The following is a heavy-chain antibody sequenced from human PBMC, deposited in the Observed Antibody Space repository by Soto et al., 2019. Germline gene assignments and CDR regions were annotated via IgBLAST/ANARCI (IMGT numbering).Heavy chain of an antibody. Sequence: VYLLESGGGLVQPGGSLRLSCTASDFTFERYAMHWVRQAPGKGLEWVAVISHQESPINYADSVRGRFTISRDNSNNALFLQMNDLRPDDTAVYYCARTGDYYDTRFDYWGQGTLVIVSS. J-gene: IGHJ4*02. CDR2: ISHQESPI. V-gene: IGHV3-30*03. D-gene: IGHD3-22*01. CDR1: DFTFERYA. CDR3: ARTGDYYDTRFDY.